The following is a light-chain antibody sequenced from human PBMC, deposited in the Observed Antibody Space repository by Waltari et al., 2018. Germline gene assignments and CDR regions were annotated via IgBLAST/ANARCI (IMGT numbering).Light chain of an antibody. J-gene: IGLJ2*01. Sequence: SSELTQDPAVSVAMGQTVRIPCQGARLETDYASWYQQRPGQAPILVIYDKNNRPSGVPDRFSGSSSHNTGSLTITGAQAEDEASYYCHSRDASGVAGSFGGGTKLTVL. CDR3: HSRDASGVAGS. V-gene: IGLV3-19*01. CDR2: DKN. CDR1: RLETDY.